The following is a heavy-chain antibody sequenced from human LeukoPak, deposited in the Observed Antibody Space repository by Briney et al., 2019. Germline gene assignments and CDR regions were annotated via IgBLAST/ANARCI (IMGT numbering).Heavy chain of an antibody. D-gene: IGHD5-18*01. CDR3: ASLARYSYGPTTYYFDY. CDR1: GGSFSGYY. Sequence: SETLSLTCAVYGGSFSGYYWSWIRQPPGKGLEWIGEIYHSGSTNYNPSLKSRVTISVDKSKNQFSLKLSSVTAADTAVYYCASLARYSYGPTTYYFDYWGQGTLVTVSS. J-gene: IGHJ4*02. CDR2: IYHSGST. V-gene: IGHV4-34*01.